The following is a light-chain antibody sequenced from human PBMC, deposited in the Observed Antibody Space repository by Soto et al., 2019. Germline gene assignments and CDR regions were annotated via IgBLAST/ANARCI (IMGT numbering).Light chain of an antibody. CDR2: DVS. J-gene: IGLJ1*01. Sequence: QSALTQPASVSGSPGQSSAISCTGTSSDVGAYNYVSWYQQHPGKAPKLMIYDVSHRPSGVSDRFSGSKSANTASLTISGLQAEDEADYYCNSYSCSTTLYAFGTGTKRTVL. CDR3: NSYSCSTTLYA. V-gene: IGLV2-14*03. CDR1: SSDVGAYNY.